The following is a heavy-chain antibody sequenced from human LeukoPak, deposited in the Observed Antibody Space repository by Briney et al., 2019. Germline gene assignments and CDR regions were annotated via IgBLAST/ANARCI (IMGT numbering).Heavy chain of an antibody. V-gene: IGHV1-2*02. CDR2: INPNSGGT. J-gene: IGHJ6*02. CDR3: ARTDYQLPPYYYGMDV. D-gene: IGHD2-2*01. Sequence: ASVKVSCKACGYTFTGYYMHWVRQAPGQGLEWMGWINPNSGGTNYAQKFQGRVTMTRDTSISTAYMELSRLRSDDTAVYYCARTDYQLPPYYYGMDVWGQGTTVTVSS. CDR1: GYTFTGYY.